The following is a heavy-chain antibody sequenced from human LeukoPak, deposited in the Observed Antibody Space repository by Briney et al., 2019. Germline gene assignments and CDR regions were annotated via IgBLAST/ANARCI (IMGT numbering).Heavy chain of an antibody. CDR1: GFTFNNHG. CDR2: VWYDGSNK. Sequence: GGSLRLSCAASGFTFNNHGMHWVRQAPGKGLEWVAVVWYDGSNKYYADSVKGRFTISRDNSKNTLYLQMNSLRAEDTAVYYCARWGDAKRFAYWGQGTLVTVSS. V-gene: IGHV3-33*01. CDR3: ARWGDAKRFAY. J-gene: IGHJ4*02. D-gene: IGHD2-21*02.